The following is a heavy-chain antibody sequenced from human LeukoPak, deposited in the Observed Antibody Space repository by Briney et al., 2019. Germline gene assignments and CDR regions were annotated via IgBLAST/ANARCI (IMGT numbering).Heavy chain of an antibody. Sequence: PSETPSLTCTVSGGSISSSSSHYWAWIRQPPGKGLEWIGTMSNSGSTYYNPSLKSRVTISGDTSKNQFSLKLSSMTAADTAVFYCARRSQTAAGRGIDYWGQGTLVTVSS. J-gene: IGHJ4*02. CDR1: GGSISSSSSHY. CDR2: MSNSGST. CDR3: ARRSQTAAGRGIDY. D-gene: IGHD6-13*01. V-gene: IGHV4-39*01.